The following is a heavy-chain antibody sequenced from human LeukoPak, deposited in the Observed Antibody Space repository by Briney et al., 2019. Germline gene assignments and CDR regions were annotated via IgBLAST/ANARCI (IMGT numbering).Heavy chain of an antibody. CDR3: AGTWERYNLLDY. CDR1: GYTFSGYY. J-gene: IGHJ4*02. V-gene: IGHV1-2*02. Sequence: ASVKVSCKASGYTFSGYYMHWVRQAPGQGLEWMGWINPNSGGTNYAQKFQGRVTMTRDTSISTAYMELSGLRSDDTAMYYCAGTWERYNLLDYWGQGTLVTVSS. D-gene: IGHD1-1*01. CDR2: INPNSGGT.